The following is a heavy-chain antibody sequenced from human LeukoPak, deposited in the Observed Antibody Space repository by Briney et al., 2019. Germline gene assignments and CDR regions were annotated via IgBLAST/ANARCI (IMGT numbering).Heavy chain of an antibody. Sequence: SETLSLTCTVSGGSISSYLWSWIRQPPGKGLEWIGYTSNSGSTNYSPSLKSRVTISVDTSRNQFSLKLSSVTAADTAVYYCARRNYGDDDHYFDYWGQGTLVTVSS. V-gene: IGHV4-59*08. CDR3: ARRNYGDDDHYFDY. J-gene: IGHJ4*02. CDR2: TSNSGST. CDR1: GGSISSYL. D-gene: IGHD4-17*01.